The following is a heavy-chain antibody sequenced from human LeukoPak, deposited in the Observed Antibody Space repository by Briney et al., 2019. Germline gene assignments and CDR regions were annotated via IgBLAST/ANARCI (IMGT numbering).Heavy chain of an antibody. J-gene: IGHJ4*02. CDR2: MCYEGSNK. CDR3: ARVTDY. D-gene: IGHD3-16*01. CDR1: GFTFSSYG. V-gene: IGHV3-33*01. Sequence: GGSRRLSCAAAGFTFSSYGMEWVRQAPGKGLEWVAVMCYEGSNKYYADSVKERFTISRDNSKNTLYMQMTGVRAEDTAAYSCARVTDYWGQGTLVTVSS.